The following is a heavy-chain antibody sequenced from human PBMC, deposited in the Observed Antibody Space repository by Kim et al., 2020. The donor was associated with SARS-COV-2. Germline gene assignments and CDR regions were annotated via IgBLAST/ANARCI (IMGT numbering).Heavy chain of an antibody. V-gene: IGHV3-33*06. CDR1: GFTFSSYA. CDR2: IWYDRSNK. J-gene: IGHJ4*02. D-gene: IGHD5-12*01. CDR3: AKTGMATITAFDY. Sequence: GGSLRLSCAASGFTFSSYAMHWVRQAPGKGLEWVAVIWYDRSNKYYADSVKGRFTISRDNSKNTLYLQMNSLRAEDTAVYYCAKTGMATITAFDYWGQGTLVTVSS.